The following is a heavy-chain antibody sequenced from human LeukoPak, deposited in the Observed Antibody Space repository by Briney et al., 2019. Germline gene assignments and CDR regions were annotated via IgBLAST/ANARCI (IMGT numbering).Heavy chain of an antibody. Sequence: SETLSLTCTVSGGSISSGDYYWSWIRQPPGKGLEWIGYIYYSGSTYYNPSLKSRVTISVDTSKNQFSLKLSSVTAADTAVYYCARDRREGDYEFYYYYGMDVWGQGTTVTVSS. CDR2: IYYSGST. J-gene: IGHJ6*02. V-gene: IGHV4-30-4*08. CDR1: GGSISSGDYY. CDR3: ARDRREGDYEFYYYYGMDV. D-gene: IGHD4-17*01.